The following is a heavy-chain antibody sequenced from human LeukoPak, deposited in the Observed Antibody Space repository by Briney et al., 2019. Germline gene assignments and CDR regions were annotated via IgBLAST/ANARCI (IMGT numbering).Heavy chain of an antibody. CDR3: AREILRFDI. CDR1: GYSFNSQG. CDR2: INTDSGNP. Sequence: ASVKVSCKAAGYSFNSQGMNWVRQAPGQGLEWMGWINTDSGNPTYAQGFTGRFVFSLDSSVSTAYLQISNLMPEDTAKYYCAREILRFDIWGQGTMVIVSS. J-gene: IGHJ3*02. V-gene: IGHV7-4-1*02.